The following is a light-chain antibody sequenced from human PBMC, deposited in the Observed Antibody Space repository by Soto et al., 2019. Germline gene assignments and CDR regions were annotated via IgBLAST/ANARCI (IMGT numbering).Light chain of an antibody. J-gene: IGKJ4*01. CDR2: GAS. Sequence: EIVLTQSPGTLSLSPGERATLSCRTSQSVRSSHLAWYQQKSGQAPRLLIYGASSRATGIPDRFSGSGSGTEFNLTISRLEPEDFAVYHCQQYSTPPLTFGGGTKVGIK. V-gene: IGKV3-20*01. CDR3: QQYSTPPLT. CDR1: QSVRSSH.